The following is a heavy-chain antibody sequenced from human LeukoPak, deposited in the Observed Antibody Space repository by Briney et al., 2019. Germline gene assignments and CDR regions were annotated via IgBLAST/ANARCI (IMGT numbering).Heavy chain of an antibody. Sequence: SETLSLTCAVYGGSFSGYYWSWIRQPPGKGLEGIGEINHSGSTNYNPSLKSRVTISVDTSKNQFPLKLSSVTAADTAVYYCARQRRYDFWSGYQYNWFDPWGQGTLVTVSS. D-gene: IGHD3-3*01. V-gene: IGHV4-34*01. CDR2: INHSGST. CDR3: ARQRRYDFWSGYQYNWFDP. J-gene: IGHJ5*02. CDR1: GGSFSGYY.